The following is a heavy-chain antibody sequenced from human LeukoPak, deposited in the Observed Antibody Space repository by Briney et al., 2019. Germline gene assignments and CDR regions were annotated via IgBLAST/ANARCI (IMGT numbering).Heavy chain of an antibody. CDR1: GFTFSTYV. J-gene: IGHJ4*02. CDR2: ISSNGDNT. Sequence: GGSLRLSCSVSGFTFSTYVMHWVRQAPGKGLEYVSAISSNGDNTYYADSVKGRFTISRDNSKNTLYLQMNSLRADDTAVYYCVRGTGYWGQGTLVTVPS. V-gene: IGHV3-64D*06. CDR3: VRGTGY.